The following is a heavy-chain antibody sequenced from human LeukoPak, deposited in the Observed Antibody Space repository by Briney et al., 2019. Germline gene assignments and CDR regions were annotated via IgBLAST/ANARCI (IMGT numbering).Heavy chain of an antibody. Sequence: ASVKVSCKASGGTFSSYAISWVRQAPGQGLEWMGGIIPIFGTANYAQKFQGRVTITTDESTSTAYMELSSLRSEDTAVYYCARGRPDAAAARPSQTGMDVWGKGTTVTVSS. CDR3: ARGRPDAAAARPSQTGMDV. CDR1: GGTFSSYA. V-gene: IGHV1-69*05. CDR2: IIPIFGTA. J-gene: IGHJ6*03. D-gene: IGHD6-6*01.